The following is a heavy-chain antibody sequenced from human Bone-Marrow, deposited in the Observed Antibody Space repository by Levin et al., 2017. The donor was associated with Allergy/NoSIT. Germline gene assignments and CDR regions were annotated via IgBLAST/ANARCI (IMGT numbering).Heavy chain of an antibody. CDR1: GFTFINYE. Sequence: LSLTCAASGFTFINYEMNWVRQAPGKGLEWVSYITSSGSTKYYADSVKGRFTISRDNAKKSLYLQMNSLRAEDTAVYYCARAGYSGRNLPEYFQHWGQGTLVTVSS. V-gene: IGHV3-48*03. J-gene: IGHJ1*01. CDR3: ARAGYSGRNLPEYFQH. D-gene: IGHD1-26*01. CDR2: ITSSGSTK.